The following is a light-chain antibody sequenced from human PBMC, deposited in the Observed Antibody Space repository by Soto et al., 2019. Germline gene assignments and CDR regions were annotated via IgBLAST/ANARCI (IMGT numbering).Light chain of an antibody. CDR2: GNS. CDR1: SSNIGAGYD. V-gene: IGLV1-40*01. CDR3: QSYDSSLSGWV. J-gene: IGLJ3*02. Sequence: QPVLTQPPSVSGAPGQRVTIYCTGSSSNIGAGYDVHWYQQLPGTAPKLLIYGNSNRPSGVPDRFSGSKSGTSASLAITGLQAEDEADYYCQSYDSSLSGWVFGGGTKLTVL.